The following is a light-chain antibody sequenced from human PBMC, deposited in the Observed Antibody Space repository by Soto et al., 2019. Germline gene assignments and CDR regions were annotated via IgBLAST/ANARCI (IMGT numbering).Light chain of an antibody. CDR2: GAS. CDR3: QQYGSSGT. Sequence: EIALTQSPGTLSLSPGEGATLSCRASQNVTRSFLAWYQQRPGQAPRLLISGASTRAAGIPDRFSGSGSGTDFTLTISRLEPEDFAVYYCQQYGSSGTFGQGTKV. CDR1: QNVTRSF. J-gene: IGKJ1*01. V-gene: IGKV3-20*01.